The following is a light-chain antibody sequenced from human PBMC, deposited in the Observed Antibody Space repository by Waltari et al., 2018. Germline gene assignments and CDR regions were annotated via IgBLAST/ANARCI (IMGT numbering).Light chain of an antibody. V-gene: IGLV2-23*01. J-gene: IGLJ3*02. Sequence: QSALTQPASVSGSPGQSITISCTGTSSDVGGYNLVSWYQQHPGTAPKLIIYGGSKRPSGVSNRFSGSKSGNTASLTISGLQAEDEAAYYCCSYTTSITWVFGGGTELTVL. CDR2: GGS. CDR1: SSDVGGYNL. CDR3: CSYTTSITWV.